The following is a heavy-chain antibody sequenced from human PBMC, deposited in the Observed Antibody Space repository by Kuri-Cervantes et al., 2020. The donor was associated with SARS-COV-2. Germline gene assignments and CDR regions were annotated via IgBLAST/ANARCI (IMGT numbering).Heavy chain of an antibody. D-gene: IGHD5-18*01. Sequence: LSLTCAASGFTFSSYWMSWVRQAPGKGLEWVANIKQDGSEKYCVDSVKGRFTISRDNAKNSLYLQMNSLRAEDTAVYYCATGVRGYSYGPDYWGQGTLVTVSS. J-gene: IGHJ4*02. CDR2: IKQDGSEK. V-gene: IGHV3-7*05. CDR1: GFTFSSYW. CDR3: ATGVRGYSYGPDY.